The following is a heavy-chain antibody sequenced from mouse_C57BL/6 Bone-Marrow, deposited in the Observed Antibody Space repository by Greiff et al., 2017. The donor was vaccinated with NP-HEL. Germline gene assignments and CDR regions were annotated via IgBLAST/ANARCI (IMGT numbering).Heavy chain of an antibody. CDR3: ARDSGYAFDY. CDR2: INPNNGGT. CDR1: GYTFTSYW. V-gene: IGHV1-53*01. J-gene: IGHJ2*01. D-gene: IGHD3-2*02. Sequence: VQLQHSGTELVKPGASVKLSCKASGYTFTSYWMHWLKQRPGQGLEWIGNINPNNGGTNDNEKFKTKATLTLDKSSSTAYMQLSSLTSEDSAVYYCARDSGYAFDYWGQGTTLTVSS.